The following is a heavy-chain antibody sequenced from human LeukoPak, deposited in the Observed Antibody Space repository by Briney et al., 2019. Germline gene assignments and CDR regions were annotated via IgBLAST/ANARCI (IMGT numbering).Heavy chain of an antibody. J-gene: IGHJ4*02. Sequence: SETLSLTCTVSGGSISSYYWSWIRQPPGKGLEWIGYIYYSGSTNYYPSLKSRVTISVDTSKNQFSLKLSSVTAADTAVYYCARERYSSGWYGDYFDYWGQGTLVTVSS. CDR1: GGSISSYY. CDR3: ARERYSSGWYGDYFDY. CDR2: IYYSGST. V-gene: IGHV4-59*01. D-gene: IGHD6-19*01.